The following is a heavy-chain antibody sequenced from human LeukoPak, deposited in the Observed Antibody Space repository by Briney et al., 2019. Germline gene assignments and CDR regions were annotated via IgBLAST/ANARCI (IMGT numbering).Heavy chain of an antibody. D-gene: IGHD3-22*01. V-gene: IGHV3-30*04. J-gene: IGHJ4*02. Sequence: GGSLRLSCAASGFTFSSYAMHWVRQAPGMGLEWVAVISYDGSNKYYADSVKGRFTISRDNSKNTLYLQMNSLRAEDTAVYYCARDYYDSSGHILDYWGQGTLVTVSS. CDR3: ARDYYDSSGHILDY. CDR2: ISYDGSNK. CDR1: GFTFSSYA.